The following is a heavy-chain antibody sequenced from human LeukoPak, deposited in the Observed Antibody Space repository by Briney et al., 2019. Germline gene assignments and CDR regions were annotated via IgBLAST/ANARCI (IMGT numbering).Heavy chain of an antibody. V-gene: IGHV3-20*04. J-gene: IGHJ4*02. CDR3: ARNSGANVYTYSFQY. Sequence: GGSLRLSCVASGLTFDDCGMSWVRQAPGKGLEWVSGINWNGGTTTYADSVKGRFTISRDNAKNSLYLQMNSLRVEDTAFYYCARNSGANVYTYSFQYWGRGTLVTVSS. CDR1: GLTFDDCG. CDR2: INWNGGTT. D-gene: IGHD1-26*01.